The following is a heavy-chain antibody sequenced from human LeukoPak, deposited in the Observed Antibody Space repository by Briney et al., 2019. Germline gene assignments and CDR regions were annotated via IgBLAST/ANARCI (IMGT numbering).Heavy chain of an antibody. D-gene: IGHD4/OR15-4a*01. CDR3: ARRAGAYSHPYDY. Sequence: PGGSLRLSCAASGFTFSDYYMSWIRQAPGKGLEWVSYISSSGSTIYYADSVKGRFTISRDNAKNTLYLQMNGLRAEDTAVYYCARRAGAYSHPYDYWGQGTLVTVSS. CDR2: ISSSGSTI. CDR1: GFTFSDYY. J-gene: IGHJ4*02. V-gene: IGHV3-11*01.